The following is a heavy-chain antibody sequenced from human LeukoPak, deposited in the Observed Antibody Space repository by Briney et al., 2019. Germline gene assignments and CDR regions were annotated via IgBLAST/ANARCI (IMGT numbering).Heavy chain of an antibody. CDR1: GYTLTELS. J-gene: IGHJ4*02. CDR2: FDPEDGET. Sequence: ASVKVSCKVSGYTLTELSMHWVRQAPGKGLEWMGGFDPEDGETIYAQKFQGRVTITTDESTSTAYMELSSLRSEDTAVYYCARGRDFWSGYTVWGQGTLVTVSS. D-gene: IGHD3-3*01. V-gene: IGHV1-24*01. CDR3: ARGRDFWSGYTV.